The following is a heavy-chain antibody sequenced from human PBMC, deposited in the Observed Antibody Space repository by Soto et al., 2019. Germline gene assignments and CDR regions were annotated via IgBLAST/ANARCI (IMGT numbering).Heavy chain of an antibody. CDR1: GFTFTNYW. V-gene: IGHV3-74*01. Sequence: EVQVGESGGGLVQPGGSLRLSCAAYGFTFTNYWMHWVRQVPGEGLVWVSRLDNHGDGTSYADFVKGRFTISRDNAKNSLYLKMNTLRGEDTAIYYCGSVFEKWGQGTMVSVSS. J-gene: IGHJ3*02. CDR2: LDNHGDGT. CDR3: GSVFEK.